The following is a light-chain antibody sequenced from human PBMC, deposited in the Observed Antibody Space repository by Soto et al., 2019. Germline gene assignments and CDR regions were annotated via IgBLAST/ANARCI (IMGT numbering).Light chain of an antibody. CDR3: MQALQIRVE. CDR2: LGS. J-gene: IGKJ1*01. CDR1: QSLLHSNGYNY. V-gene: IGKV2-28*01. Sequence: DGVMTQFPLSLSVTPGEPASISCRSSQSLLHSNGYNYLDWYVQKPGQSPQLLIYLGSNRASGVPDRFSGSGSGTDFTLKISRVDAEDVGVYYCMQALQIRVEFGQGTKVEIK.